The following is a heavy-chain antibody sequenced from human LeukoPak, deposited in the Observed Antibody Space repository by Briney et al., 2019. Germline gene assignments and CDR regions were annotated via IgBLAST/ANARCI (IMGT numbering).Heavy chain of an antibody. D-gene: IGHD4-17*01. CDR3: ARDRMTTVTNDAFDI. J-gene: IGHJ3*02. CDR2: IGSSGTTI. Sequence: GGSLRLSCAASGFNFSDYYMSWIRQAPGKGLEWVSYIGSSGTTIYYADSVKGRFTISRDNAKNSLFLQMNSLRAEDTAVYYCARDRMTTVTNDAFDIWGQGTMVTVSS. CDR1: GFNFSDYY. V-gene: IGHV3-11*04.